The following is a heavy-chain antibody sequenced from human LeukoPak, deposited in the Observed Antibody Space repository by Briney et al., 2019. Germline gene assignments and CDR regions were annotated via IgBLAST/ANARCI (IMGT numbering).Heavy chain of an antibody. CDR3: AKGRGWEASYYYYYMDV. CDR2: ISSSSSYI. D-gene: IGHD1-26*01. CDR1: GFPFSSYS. J-gene: IGHJ6*03. Sequence: NPGGSLRLSCAASGFPFSSYSMNWVRQTPGKGLEWVSSISSSSSYIYYADSVKGRFTISRHNAKNSLFLQMNSLRAEDTAVYYCAKGRGWEASYYYYYMDVWGKGTTVTISS. V-gene: IGHV3-21*01.